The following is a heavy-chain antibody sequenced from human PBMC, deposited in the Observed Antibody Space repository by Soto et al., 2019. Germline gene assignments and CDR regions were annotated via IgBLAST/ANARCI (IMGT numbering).Heavy chain of an antibody. V-gene: IGHV6-1*01. J-gene: IGHJ3*02. CDR2: TYYRSKWLT. Sequence: SQTLSITCTISGDSISSKTAALNSIRQFPSRSLEWLGRTYYRSKWLTGYAVSVESRITINPDTSKNQFSLQLTSVTPEDTALYYCARDPGLGHAFDIWGQGTMVTVSS. D-gene: IGHD3-9*01. CDR3: ARDPGLGHAFDI. CDR1: GDSISSKTAA.